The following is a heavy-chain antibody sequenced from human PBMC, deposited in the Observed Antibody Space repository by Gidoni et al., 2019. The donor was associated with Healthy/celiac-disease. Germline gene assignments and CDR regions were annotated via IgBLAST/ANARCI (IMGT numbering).Heavy chain of an antibody. Sequence: QVQLVQSGAEVKKPGSSVKVSCKASGGTFSSYAISWVRQAPGQGLEWMGRIIPILGIANYAQKFQGRVTITADKSTSTAYMELSSLRSEDTAVYYCARDQDGYNLYDYWGQGTLVTVSS. CDR3: ARDQDGYNLYDY. CDR2: IIPILGIA. J-gene: IGHJ4*02. V-gene: IGHV1-69*04. D-gene: IGHD5-12*01. CDR1: GGTFSSYA.